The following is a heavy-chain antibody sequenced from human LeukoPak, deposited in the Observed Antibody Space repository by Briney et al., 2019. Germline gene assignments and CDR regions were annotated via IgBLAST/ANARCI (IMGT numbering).Heavy chain of an antibody. Sequence: PGGSLRLSCAASGFTFSSYSMNWVRQAPGKGLEWVSYISSSSSTIYYADSVKGRFTISRDNAKNSLYLQMNSLRAEDTAVYYCARGKPIQGPPRDGTDAFDIWGQGTMVTVSS. J-gene: IGHJ3*02. CDR2: ISSSSSTI. V-gene: IGHV3-48*04. CDR3: ARGKPIQGPPRDGTDAFDI. CDR1: GFTFSSYS.